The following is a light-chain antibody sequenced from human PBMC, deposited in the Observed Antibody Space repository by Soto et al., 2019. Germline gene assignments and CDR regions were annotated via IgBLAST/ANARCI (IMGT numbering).Light chain of an antibody. J-gene: IGLJ1*01. CDR3: ATWDDSLNADV. Sequence: QSVLTQPPSASGTPGQTVTISCSGSSSSIGSYAVNWYQQFPGTAPKVLIYRNNQRPSGVPDRFSGSKSGTSAFLVISGLQSEDEADYSCATWDDSLNADVFGTGTKLTVL. V-gene: IGLV1-44*01. CDR2: RNN. CDR1: SSSIGSYA.